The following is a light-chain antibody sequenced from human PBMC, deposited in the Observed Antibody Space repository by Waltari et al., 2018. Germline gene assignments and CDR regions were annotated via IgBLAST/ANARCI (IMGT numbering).Light chain of an antibody. Sequence: QSALTQPPSVSGSPGQSVTISCSGTSSEVGTYNRVSWYQQPPGTAPKRIIFDLSSRPSGVPDRFSGSKSGSTASLTISGLQAEDEGDYYCSSYTPSGTLVFGGGTKLTVL. CDR2: DLS. J-gene: IGLJ2*01. CDR3: SSYTPSGTLV. CDR1: SSEVGTYNR. V-gene: IGLV2-18*02.